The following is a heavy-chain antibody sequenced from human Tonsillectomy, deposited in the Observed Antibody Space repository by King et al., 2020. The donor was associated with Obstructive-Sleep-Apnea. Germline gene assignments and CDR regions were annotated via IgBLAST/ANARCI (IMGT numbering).Heavy chain of an antibody. CDR2: ISHDGNSK. J-gene: IGHJ4*02. CDR3: AKDHGYSGAQYYFDY. Sequence: VQLVESGGGVVQPGGSLRLSCVASGFTFSNFAMHWVRQAPGKGLEWVAVISHDGNSKYYADSVKGRFTISRDSSNNTLFLQMNSLRAEDTAVYYCAKDHGYSGAQYYFDYWGQGTLVTVSS. D-gene: IGHD6-25*01. CDR1: GFTFSNFA. V-gene: IGHV3-30*18.